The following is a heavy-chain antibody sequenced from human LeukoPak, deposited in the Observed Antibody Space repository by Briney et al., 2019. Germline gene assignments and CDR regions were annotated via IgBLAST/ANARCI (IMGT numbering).Heavy chain of an antibody. CDR3: ARSGPAGPGAIFAFDI. Sequence: SETLSLTCTVSGGSISIANYFWGWIRQPPGKGLEWIGHIYSSGSTKYNPSLKSRVTISVDTSKNQFSLRLSSATAADTAVYYCARSGPAGPGAIFAFDIWGQGTTVIVSS. V-gene: IGHV4-61*01. CDR1: GGSISIANYF. J-gene: IGHJ3*02. CDR2: IYSSGST. D-gene: IGHD3-3*01.